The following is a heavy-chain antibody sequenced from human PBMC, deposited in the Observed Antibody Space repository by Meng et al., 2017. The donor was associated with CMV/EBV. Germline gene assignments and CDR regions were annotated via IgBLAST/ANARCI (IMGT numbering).Heavy chain of an antibody. J-gene: IGHJ5*02. Sequence: RLQLQESGPGLVKPSETLSLTCPVSGGSISSSSYYWGWIRQPPGKGLEWIGSIYYSGSTYYNPSLKSRVTISVDTSKNQFSLKLSSVTAADTAVYYCARGVVTMIVVYDPWGQGTLVTVSS. V-gene: IGHV4-39*06. D-gene: IGHD3-22*01. CDR1: GGSISSSSYY. CDR2: IYYSGST. CDR3: ARGVVTMIVVYDP.